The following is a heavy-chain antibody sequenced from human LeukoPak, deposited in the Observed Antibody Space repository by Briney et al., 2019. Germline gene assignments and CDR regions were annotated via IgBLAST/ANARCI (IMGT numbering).Heavy chain of an antibody. Sequence: SETLSLTCTVSGGSLSSYYWSWIRQPPGKGLEWIGYIYYSGSTNYNPSLKSRVTISVDTSKNQFSLKLSSVTAADTAVYYCARVDTAMVTYYFDYWGQGTLVTVSS. J-gene: IGHJ4*02. CDR2: IYYSGST. D-gene: IGHD5-18*01. V-gene: IGHV4-59*01. CDR1: GGSLSSYY. CDR3: ARVDTAMVTYYFDY.